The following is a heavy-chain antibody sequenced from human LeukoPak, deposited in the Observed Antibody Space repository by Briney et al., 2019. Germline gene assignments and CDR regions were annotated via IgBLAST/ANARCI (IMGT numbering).Heavy chain of an antibody. CDR3: ARVLRDGYNLAFDY. J-gene: IGHJ4*02. CDR1: GFTFSSYW. CDR2: IKQDGSEK. D-gene: IGHD5-24*01. Sequence: GGSLRLSCAASGFTFSSYWMSWVRQAPGKGLEWVVNIKQDGSEKYYVDSVKGRFTISRDNAKNSLYLQMNSLRAEDTAVSYCARVLRDGYNLAFDYWGQGTLVTVSS. V-gene: IGHV3-7*01.